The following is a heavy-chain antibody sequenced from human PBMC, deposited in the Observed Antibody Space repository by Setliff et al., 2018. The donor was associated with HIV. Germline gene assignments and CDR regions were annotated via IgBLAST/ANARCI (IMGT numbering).Heavy chain of an antibody. Sequence: ASVKVSCKASGYTFTDYYMHWVRQAPGQGLEWMGWINPNTGGTNYAQKFQGRVTMTRDTSISTAYMELTRLRSGDTAVYYCTRDLLVATIKGTNWGQGRVVTVSS. V-gene: IGHV1-2*02. CDR3: TRDLLVATIKGTN. J-gene: IGHJ4*02. D-gene: IGHD5-12*01. CDR1: GYTFTDYY. CDR2: INPNTGGT.